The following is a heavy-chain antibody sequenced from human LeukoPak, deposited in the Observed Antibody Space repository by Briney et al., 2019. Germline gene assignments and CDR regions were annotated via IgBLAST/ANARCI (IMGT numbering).Heavy chain of an antibody. V-gene: IGHV1-24*01. CDR1: GYTLTELS. Sequence: GGSVKVSCKVSGYTLTELSMHWVRQAPGKGLEWMGGFDPEDGETIYTQKFQGRVTMTEDTSTDTAYMELSSLRSEDTAVYYCATVSTRDSYVDYFDYWGQGTLVTVSS. CDR3: ATVSTRDSYVDYFDY. J-gene: IGHJ4*02. D-gene: IGHD5-18*01. CDR2: FDPEDGET.